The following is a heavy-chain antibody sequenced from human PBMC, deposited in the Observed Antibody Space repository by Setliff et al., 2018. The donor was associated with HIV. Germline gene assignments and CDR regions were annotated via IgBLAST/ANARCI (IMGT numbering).Heavy chain of an antibody. J-gene: IGHJ5*02. CDR3: AKERNPYDYDSSGYSWFDP. V-gene: IGHV3-48*01. CDR2: INSNSRTI. Sequence: LSLTCVGSGLSFSSYSMNWVRQAPGKGLEWISYINSNSRTIYYADSVKGRFTISRDNGENSVYLQMNSLRAEDTALYYCAKERNPYDYDSSGYSWFDPWGQGTLVTVSS. D-gene: IGHD3-22*01. CDR1: GLSFSSYS.